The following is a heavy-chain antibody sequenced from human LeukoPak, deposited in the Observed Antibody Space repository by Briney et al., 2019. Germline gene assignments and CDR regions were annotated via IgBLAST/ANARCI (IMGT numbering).Heavy chain of an antibody. CDR2: IYYSGST. CDR3: SRRRTAAGLFDY. D-gene: IGHD6-25*01. Sequence: SETLSLTCTVSGGSVSSGSYYWSWIRQPPGKGLEWIGYIYYSGSTNYNPSLKSRVTISVDTSKNQFSLKLSSVTAADTAVYYCSRRRTAAGLFDYWGQGTLVTVSS. CDR1: GGSVSSGSYY. V-gene: IGHV4-61*01. J-gene: IGHJ4*02.